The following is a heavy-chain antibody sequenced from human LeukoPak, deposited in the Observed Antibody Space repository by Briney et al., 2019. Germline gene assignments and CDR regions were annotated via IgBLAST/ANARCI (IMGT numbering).Heavy chain of an antibody. Sequence: GGSLRLSCAASGFTFRNYAMNWVRQARGKGREWVAGICGGDDMQYQDTVKGRFTGFRGDSKNTLYLQMSSLRIEDTAVYYCAKDATPFNSMWDYFDSWGQGTLVTGSA. CDR2: ICGGDDMQ. V-gene: IGHV3-23*01. CDR3: AKDATPFNSMWDYFDS. J-gene: IGHJ4*02. D-gene: IGHD1-26*01. CDR1: GFTFRNYA.